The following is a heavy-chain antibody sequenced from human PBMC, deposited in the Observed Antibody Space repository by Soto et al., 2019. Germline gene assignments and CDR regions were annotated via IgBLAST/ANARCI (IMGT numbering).Heavy chain of an antibody. CDR3: VRTSLVVAVATREDF. D-gene: IGHD2-15*01. Sequence: PGGSLRLSCAASGITFSNYWMHWVRQAPGKGLVWVSRIDSDGSRITYADFVKGRFTISRDNAKNTAYLHMNSLTAEDTAVYYCVRTSLVVAVATREDFWGQGTLVTVSS. CDR2: IDSDGSRI. V-gene: IGHV3-74*01. J-gene: IGHJ4*02. CDR1: GITFSNYW.